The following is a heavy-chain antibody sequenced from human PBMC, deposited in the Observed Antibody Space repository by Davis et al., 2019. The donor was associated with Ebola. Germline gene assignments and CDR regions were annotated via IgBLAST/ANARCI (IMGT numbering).Heavy chain of an antibody. V-gene: IGHV3-21*01. J-gene: IGHJ3*02. CDR2: ISSSSSYI. CDR3: ARDLLWEQWLVQDAFDI. Sequence: GGSLRLSCAASGFTFSSYSMNWVRQAPGKGLEWVSSISSSSSYIYYADSVKGRFTISRDNAKNSLYLQMNSLRAEDTAVYYCARDLLWEQWLVQDAFDIWGQGTMVTVSS. D-gene: IGHD6-19*01. CDR1: GFTFSSYS.